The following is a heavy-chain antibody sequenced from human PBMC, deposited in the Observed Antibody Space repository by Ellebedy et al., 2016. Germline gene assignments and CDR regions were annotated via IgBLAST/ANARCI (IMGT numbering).Heavy chain of an antibody. CDR3: RQGHYADY. Sequence: GGSLRLXXVASGFTFRNFFMSWVRQAPGGGLEWFSTISAGSDNTRLADSVKGRFTVSRDNSKNTVYLRMSNLRVEDTALYYCRQGHYADYWGQGTLVTVSS. CDR1: GFTFRNFF. V-gene: IGHV3-23*01. J-gene: IGHJ4*02. CDR2: ISAGSDNT.